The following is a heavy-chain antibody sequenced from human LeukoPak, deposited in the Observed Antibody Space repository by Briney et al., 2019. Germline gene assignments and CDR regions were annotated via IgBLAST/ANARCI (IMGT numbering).Heavy chain of an antibody. CDR1: GYRFTSYW. J-gene: IGHJ4*02. D-gene: IGHD6-13*01. Sequence: GESLKISCKGSGYRFTSYWIGWVRQMPGKGVEWMGIIYPGDSDTRYSPSFQGQVTISADNSISTAFLQWSSLKTSDTTMYYCARRYSSSWVYYFDYWGQGTLVTVSS. V-gene: IGHV5-51*01. CDR3: ARRYSSSWVYYFDY. CDR2: IYPGDSDT.